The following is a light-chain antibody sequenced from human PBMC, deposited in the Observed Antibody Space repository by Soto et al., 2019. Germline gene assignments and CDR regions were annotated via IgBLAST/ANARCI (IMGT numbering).Light chain of an antibody. J-gene: IGKJ2*01. CDR1: QSISSH. V-gene: IGKV1-39*01. CDR3: QHSYITPRYT. CDR2: ASY. Sequence: DIQITQSPSSLSASVGDRVTITCRASQSISSHLNWYQHKPGRPPRLLIFASYILEGGVPPRCSGSGSDTYFAPTIDNLQPEDVSTYYCQHSYITPRYTFGQGTKVEI.